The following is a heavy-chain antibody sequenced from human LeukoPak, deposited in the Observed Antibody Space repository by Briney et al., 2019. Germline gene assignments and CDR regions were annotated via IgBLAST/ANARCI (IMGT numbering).Heavy chain of an antibody. J-gene: IGHJ4*02. CDR2: ISGSGGST. V-gene: IGHV3-23*01. CDR1: GFTFISYA. Sequence: GGSLRLSCAASGFTFISYAMTWVRQAPGKGLEWVSVISGSGGSTYYADSVKGRFTISRDNSKNTLYLEMNSLRAEDTAVYYCARSWGQYYYDSSGYYSYDYWGQGTLVTVSS. CDR3: ARSWGQYYYDSSGYYSYDY. D-gene: IGHD3-22*01.